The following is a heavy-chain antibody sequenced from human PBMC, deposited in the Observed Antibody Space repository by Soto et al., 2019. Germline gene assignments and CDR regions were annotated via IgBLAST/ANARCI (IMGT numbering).Heavy chain of an antibody. CDR3: ANPIPKTGTTFGF. D-gene: IGHD1-1*01. CDR2: ISGSGVDT. Sequence: QLLESGGGFVQPGGSLRLSCVASGFTFSNFAMAWVRQAPGEGLEWVSAISGSGVDTFYADSMKGRFTISRDNSKDTLYLQINSLRAEDTAVYYCANPIPKTGTTFGFWGQGTLVTVSS. CDR1: GFTFSNFA. V-gene: IGHV3-23*01. J-gene: IGHJ4*02.